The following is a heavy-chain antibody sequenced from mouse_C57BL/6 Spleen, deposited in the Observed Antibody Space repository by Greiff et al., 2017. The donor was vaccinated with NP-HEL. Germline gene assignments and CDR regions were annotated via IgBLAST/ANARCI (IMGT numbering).Heavy chain of an antibody. J-gene: IGHJ4*01. CDR3: ARNDYGKRDAMDY. V-gene: IGHV1-7*01. D-gene: IGHD1-1*01. CDR2: INPSSGYT. Sequence: QVQLQQSGAELAKPGASVKLSCKASGYTFTSYWMHWVKQRPGQGLEWIGYINPSSGYTKYNQKFKDKATLTADKSSSTAYMQLSSLTYEDSAVYYCARNDYGKRDAMDYWGQGTSVTVSS. CDR1: GYTFTSYW.